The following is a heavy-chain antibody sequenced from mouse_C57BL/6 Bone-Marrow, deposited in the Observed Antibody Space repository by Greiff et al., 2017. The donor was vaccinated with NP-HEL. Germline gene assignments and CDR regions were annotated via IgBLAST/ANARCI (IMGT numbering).Heavy chain of an antibody. Sequence: EVQGVESGGDLVKPGGSLKLSCAASGFTFSSYGMSWVRQTPDKRLEWVATISSGGSYTYYPDSVKGRFTISRDNAKNTLYLQMSSLKSEDTAMYYCARHPFYGSSQYYFDYWGQGTTLTVSS. J-gene: IGHJ2*01. D-gene: IGHD1-1*01. CDR3: ARHPFYGSSQYYFDY. V-gene: IGHV5-6*01. CDR2: ISSGGSYT. CDR1: GFTFSSYG.